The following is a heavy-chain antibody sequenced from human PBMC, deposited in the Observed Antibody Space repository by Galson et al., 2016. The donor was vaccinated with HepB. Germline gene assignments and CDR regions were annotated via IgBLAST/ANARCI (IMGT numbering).Heavy chain of an antibody. D-gene: IGHD1-1*01. CDR3: ASEPTKSNEGY. CDR1: GFTLSRFW. Sequence: SLRLSCAASGFTLSRFWMSWVRQAPGKGLEWVANINQDGSQKNYVDSVEGRFTISRDYAKNSLYLQMSSLRAEDTAVYYCASEPTKSNEGYWGQGTLVIVSS. V-gene: IGHV3-7*03. J-gene: IGHJ4*02. CDR2: INQDGSQK.